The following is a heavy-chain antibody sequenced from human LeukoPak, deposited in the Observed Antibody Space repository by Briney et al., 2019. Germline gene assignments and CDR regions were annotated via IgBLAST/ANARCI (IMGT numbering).Heavy chain of an antibody. V-gene: IGHV3-9*01. D-gene: IGHD3-9*01. J-gene: IGHJ4*02. CDR1: GFTFNDYA. CDR2: ISLNSGSI. Sequence: PGRSLRLSCAASGFTFNDYAMHWVRQVPGKGLEWVSGISLNSGSIGYADSVKGRFTISRDNAKNTLYLQMNSLRAEDTAVYYCANSHYDILTGYRLDYWGQGTLVTVSS. CDR3: ANSHYDILTGYRLDY.